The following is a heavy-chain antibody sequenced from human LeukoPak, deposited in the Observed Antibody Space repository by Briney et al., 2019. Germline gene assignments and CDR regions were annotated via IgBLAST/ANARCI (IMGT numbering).Heavy chain of an antibody. V-gene: IGHV1-24*01. CDR3: ATRVPPGITIFGVVRDAFDI. D-gene: IGHD3-3*01. CDR2: FDPEDGET. J-gene: IGHJ3*02. CDR1: GYTFTSYD. Sequence: ASVKVSCKASGYTFTSYDINWVRQAPGKGLEWMGGFDPEDGETIYAQKFQGRVTMTEDTSTDTAYMELSSLRSEDTAVYCCATRVPPGITIFGVVRDAFDIWGQGTMVTVSS.